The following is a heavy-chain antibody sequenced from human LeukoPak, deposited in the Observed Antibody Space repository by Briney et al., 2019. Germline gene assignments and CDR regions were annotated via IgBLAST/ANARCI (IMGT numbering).Heavy chain of an antibody. Sequence: PSETLSLTCTVSGGSISSSSYYWTWIRQPPGKGLEWIGQIHYSGRPDYNPSLKSRVTISVDTSKNQLSLKVTSVTGADTAVYYCARFGVDYDMDVWGQGTTVTVSS. CDR2: IHYSGRP. D-gene: IGHD3-16*01. V-gene: IGHV4-61*01. J-gene: IGHJ6*02. CDR1: GGSISSSSYY. CDR3: ARFGVDYDMDV.